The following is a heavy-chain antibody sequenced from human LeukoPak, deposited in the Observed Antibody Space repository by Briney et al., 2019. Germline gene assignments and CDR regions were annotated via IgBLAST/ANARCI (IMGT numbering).Heavy chain of an antibody. Sequence: PSETLSLTCAVYGGSFGGYYWSWIRQPPGKGLEWIGEINHSGSTNYNPSLKSRVTISVDTSKNQFSLKLSSVTAADTAVYYCARATPGLNFDYWGQGTLVTVSS. CDR2: INHSGST. J-gene: IGHJ4*02. CDR1: GGSFGGYY. V-gene: IGHV4-34*01. D-gene: IGHD3/OR15-3a*01. CDR3: ARATPGLNFDY.